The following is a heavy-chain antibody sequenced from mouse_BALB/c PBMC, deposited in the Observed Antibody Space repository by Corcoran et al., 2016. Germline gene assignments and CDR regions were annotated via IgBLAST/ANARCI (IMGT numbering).Heavy chain of an antibody. CDR3: ARLYPGIAMDY. Sequence: EVQLQQSGPELVKPGASVKMSCKASGYTFTSYVMHWVKQKPGQGLEWIGYINPYNDGTKYNEKFKGKATLTSDTSSSTAYMELSSLTSEDSAVYYCARLYPGIAMDYLGQGTSVTVSS. CDR1: GYTFTSYV. J-gene: IGHJ4*01. CDR2: INPYNDGT. V-gene: IGHV1S136*01.